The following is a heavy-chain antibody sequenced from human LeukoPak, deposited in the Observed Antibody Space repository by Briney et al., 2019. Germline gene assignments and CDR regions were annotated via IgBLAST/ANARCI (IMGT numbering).Heavy chain of an antibody. V-gene: IGHV4-34*01. D-gene: IGHD4-23*01. CDR3: SRDPTTVVTLPHYFDD. CDR2: INHRGVT. Sequence: SETLSLTCAVSGGSFSGYFWNWIRQPPGKGLEWIGEINHRGVTNYSPYLKSRVTISVDASKNQFYLTLRSVTAAATAVDYCSRDPTTVVTLPHYFDDWGQGTLVTVSS. CDR1: GGSFSGYF. J-gene: IGHJ4*02.